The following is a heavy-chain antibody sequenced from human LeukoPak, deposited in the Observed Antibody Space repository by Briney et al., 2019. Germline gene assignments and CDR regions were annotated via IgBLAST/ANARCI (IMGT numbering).Heavy chain of an antibody. CDR3: ARDLAGPPQEAFDI. V-gene: IGHV3-7*01. J-gene: IGHJ3*02. Sequence: GGSLRLSCAASGLTFSSYWMSWVRQAPGKGLEWVANIKQDGSEKHYVDSVTGRFTISRDNTKSSLYLQMNSLRADDTAVYYCARDLAGPPQEAFDIWGQGTMVTVSS. CDR1: GLTFSSYW. CDR2: IKQDGSEK.